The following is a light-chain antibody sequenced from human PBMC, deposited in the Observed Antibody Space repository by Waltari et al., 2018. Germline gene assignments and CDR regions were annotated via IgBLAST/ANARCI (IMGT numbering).Light chain of an antibody. CDR1: QSVSSN. CDR2: GAS. J-gene: IGKJ5*01. Sequence: EIVMTQSPATLSVSPGERATLSCRASQSVSSNLAWYQQKPGQAARLLIYGASTRATGIPARFSGSGSGTEFTLTITSLQSEDFALYYCQQYSNWPPVTFGQGTRLEIK. V-gene: IGKV3-15*01. CDR3: QQYSNWPPVT.